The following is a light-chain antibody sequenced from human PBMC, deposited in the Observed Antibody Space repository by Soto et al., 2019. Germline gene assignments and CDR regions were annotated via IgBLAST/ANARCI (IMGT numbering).Light chain of an antibody. CDR1: SSNIGSNY. J-gene: IGLJ2*01. CDR2: SNN. CDR3: AAWDDSLSGRGVV. Sequence: QSVLTQPPSASGTPGQRVTISCSGSSSNIGSNYVYWYQQLPGTAPKLLIYSNNQRPSGVPDRFSGSKSGTSASLAISGLRSEDEADYYCAAWDDSLSGRGVVFGGGTQLTV. V-gene: IGLV1-47*02.